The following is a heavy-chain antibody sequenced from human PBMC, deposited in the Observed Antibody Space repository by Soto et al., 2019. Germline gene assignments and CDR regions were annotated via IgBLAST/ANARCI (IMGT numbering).Heavy chain of an antibody. CDR3: ARGRDGYNYFDY. V-gene: IGHV4-59*01. Sequence: SETLSLTCTVSGGSISSYYWSWIRQPPGKGLEWIGYIYYSGSTTYNPSLKSRVTISVDTSKNQFSLKLSSVTAADTAVYYCARGRDGYNYFDYWGQGTLVTVSS. CDR1: GGSISSYY. CDR2: IYYSGST. D-gene: IGHD5-12*01. J-gene: IGHJ4*02.